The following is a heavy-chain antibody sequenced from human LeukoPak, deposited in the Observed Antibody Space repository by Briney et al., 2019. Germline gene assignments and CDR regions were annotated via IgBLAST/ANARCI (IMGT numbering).Heavy chain of an antibody. CDR1: GYSISSGYY. V-gene: IGHV4-38-2*02. D-gene: IGHD6-13*01. J-gene: IGHJ4*02. CDR2: IYHSGSA. Sequence: SETLSLTCTVSGYSISSGYYWGWIRQPPGKGLEWIGSIYHSGSAYYNPSPKSRVTISVDTSKNQFSLKLSSVTAADTAVYYCARAVRSSSWPDFDYWGQGTLVTVSS. CDR3: ARAVRSSSWPDFDY.